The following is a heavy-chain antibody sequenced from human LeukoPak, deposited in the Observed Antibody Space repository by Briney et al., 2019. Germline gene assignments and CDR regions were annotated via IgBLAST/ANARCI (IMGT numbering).Heavy chain of an antibody. D-gene: IGHD3-3*01. CDR3: AKEPDDFLGTLSWFDP. Sequence: PGGSLRLSCAASGFTFSNYGMHWVRQAPGKGLEWVAFIRYDGSNKYYADSVKGRFTISRDNSKNTLYLQMNSLRAEDTAVYYCAKEPDDFLGTLSWFDPWGQGTLVTVSS. CDR2: IRYDGSNK. V-gene: IGHV3-30*02. J-gene: IGHJ5*02. CDR1: GFTFSNYG.